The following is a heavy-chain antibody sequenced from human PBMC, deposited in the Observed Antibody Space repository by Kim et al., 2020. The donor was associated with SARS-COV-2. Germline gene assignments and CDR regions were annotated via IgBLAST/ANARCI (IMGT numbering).Heavy chain of an antibody. V-gene: IGHV4-39*07. CDR3: AMGYRSGRRPTDI. J-gene: IGHJ3*02. Sequence: YNPALKSRVTITVDTSKNQFSLKLSSVTAAGTAVYYCAMGYRSGRRPTDIWGQGTIVTVSS. D-gene: IGHD6-19*01.